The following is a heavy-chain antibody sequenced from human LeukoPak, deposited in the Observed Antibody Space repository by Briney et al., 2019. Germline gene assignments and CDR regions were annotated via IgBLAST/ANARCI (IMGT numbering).Heavy chain of an antibody. CDR3: ARAKAAAGSMDFDY. D-gene: IGHD6-13*01. J-gene: IGHJ4*02. CDR1: GYSFTSYV. CDR2: ISAYNGNT. Sequence: ASVKVSCKASGYSFTSYVITWVRQAPGQGLEWMGRISAYNGNTDYAQKFQGRVTMTRDTSTSTVYMELSSLRSEDTAVYYCARAKAAAGSMDFDYWGQGTLVTVSS. V-gene: IGHV1-18*01.